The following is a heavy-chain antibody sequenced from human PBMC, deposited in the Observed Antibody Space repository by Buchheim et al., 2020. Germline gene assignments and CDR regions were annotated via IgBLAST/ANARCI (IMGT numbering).Heavy chain of an antibody. J-gene: IGHJ5*02. CDR2: ITSSGGYT. D-gene: IGHD2-2*01. CDR3: AKDVRYCSNNRCDS. CDR1: GFTFNTYA. V-gene: IGHV3-23*01. Sequence: EVQLLESGGGLVQPGGSLRLSCAASGFTFNTYAMSWVRQAPGKGLEWVSGITSSGGYTLYADFVKGRFTISRDNFKNTLSLQMNSLRDEDTALYYCAKDVRYCSNNRCDSWGQG.